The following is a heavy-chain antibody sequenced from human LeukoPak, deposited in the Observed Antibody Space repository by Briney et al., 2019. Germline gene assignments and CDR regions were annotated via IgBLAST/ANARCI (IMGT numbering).Heavy chain of an antibody. D-gene: IGHD5-12*01. CDR1: GYNFPIYW. CDR3: ARQGSGYDWGAADY. CDR2: IYPGDSDT. V-gene: IGHV5-51*01. Sequence: GESLKISCRGSGYNFPIYWIGWVRQMPGKGLEWMGIIYPGDSDTRYSPSFQGQVTISADKSISTAYLQWSSLKASDTAMYYCARQGSGYDWGAADYWGQGTLVTVSS. J-gene: IGHJ4*02.